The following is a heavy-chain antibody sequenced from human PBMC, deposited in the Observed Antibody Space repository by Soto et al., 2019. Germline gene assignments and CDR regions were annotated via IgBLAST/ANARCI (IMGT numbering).Heavy chain of an antibody. Sequence: QVQLQQWGAGLLKPSETLSLTCAVYGGSFSGYYWSWIRQPPGKGLEWIGEINHSGSTNYNPSLKSRVTISVDTSKNQFSLKLSSVTAADTAVYHCASGPRGAFDIWGQGTMVTVSS. CDR3: ASGPRGAFDI. CDR2: INHSGST. CDR1: GGSFSGYY. V-gene: IGHV4-34*01. D-gene: IGHD3-16*01. J-gene: IGHJ3*02.